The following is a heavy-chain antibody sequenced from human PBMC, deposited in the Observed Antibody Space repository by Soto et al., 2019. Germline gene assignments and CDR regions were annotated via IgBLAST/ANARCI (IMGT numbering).Heavy chain of an antibody. CDR2: LSVGNGDT. CDR3: ATSEGDCGGGSCYNYFYSYGMDV. D-gene: IGHD2-15*01. CDR1: GDTRTDFS. V-gene: IGHV1-3*01. Sequence: ASVKVSCKASGDTRTDFSMHWVRQAPGQRXEWMGWLSVGNGDTKYSQKFQGRVTITRDTSARTAYMELSNLRSEDTAVYYCATSEGDCGGGSCYNYFYSYGMDVWGQGTTVTVSS. J-gene: IGHJ6*02.